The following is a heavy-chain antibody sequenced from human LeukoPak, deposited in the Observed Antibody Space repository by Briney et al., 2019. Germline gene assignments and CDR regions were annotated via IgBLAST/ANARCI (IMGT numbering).Heavy chain of an antibody. D-gene: IGHD2-2*01. CDR2: IYYSGST. J-gene: IGHJ6*02. CDR3: ARDVVPAAPVHYYYGMDV. CDR1: GGSISSGDYY. Sequence: SETLSLTCTVSGGSISSGDYYWGWIRQPPGKGLEWIGYIYYSGSTYYNPSLKSRVTISVDTPKNQFSLKLSSVTAADTAVYYCARDVVPAAPVHYYYGMDVWGQGTTVTVSS. V-gene: IGHV4-30-4*01.